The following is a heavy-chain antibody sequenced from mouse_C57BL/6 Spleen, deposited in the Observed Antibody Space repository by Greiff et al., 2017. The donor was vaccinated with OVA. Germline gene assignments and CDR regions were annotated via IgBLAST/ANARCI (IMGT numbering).Heavy chain of an antibody. CDR3: AREAQATGAMDY. CDR2: IYPGGGYT. J-gene: IGHJ4*01. V-gene: IGHV1-63*01. Sequence: QVHVKQSGAELVRPGTSVKMSCKASGYTFTNYWIGWAKQRPGHGLEWIGDIYPGGGYTNYNEKFKGKATLTADKSSSTAYMQFSSLTSEDSAIYYCAREAQATGAMDYWGQGTSVTVAS. D-gene: IGHD3-2*02. CDR1: GYTFTNYW.